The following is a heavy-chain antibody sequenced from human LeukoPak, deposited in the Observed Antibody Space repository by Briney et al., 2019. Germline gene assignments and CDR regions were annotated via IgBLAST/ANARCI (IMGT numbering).Heavy chain of an antibody. CDR3: ARISTSVAGADY. D-gene: IGHD6-19*01. Sequence: GGSLRLSCAASGFAFSSSCMSWVRQAPGKGLEWVANIKQDGSEKYYVDSVKGRFTISRDNTKNSLYLQMDSLRAEDRAVYYCARISTSVAGADYWGQGALVTVSS. CDR2: IKQDGSEK. J-gene: IGHJ4*02. V-gene: IGHV3-7*01. CDR1: GFAFSSSC.